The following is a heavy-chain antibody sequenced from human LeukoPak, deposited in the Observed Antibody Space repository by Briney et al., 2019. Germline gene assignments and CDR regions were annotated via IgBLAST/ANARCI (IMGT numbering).Heavy chain of an antibody. D-gene: IGHD3-22*01. CDR3: ARDRYDSSGFIDY. J-gene: IGHJ4*02. Sequence: HPGRSLRLSCAASGFTFSSYAMHWVRQAPGKGLEWVAVISYDGSNKYYADSVKGRFTISRDNSKNTPYLQMNSLRAEDTAVYYCARDRYDSSGFIDYWGQGTLVTVSS. V-gene: IGHV3-30-3*01. CDR1: GFTFSSYA. CDR2: ISYDGSNK.